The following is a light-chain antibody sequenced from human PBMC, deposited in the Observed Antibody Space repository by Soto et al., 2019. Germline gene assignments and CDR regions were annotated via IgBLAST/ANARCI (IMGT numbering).Light chain of an antibody. Sequence: ESVLTKSHTTLSLSPGERATLSCRASQSVSSNLAWYQQKPGQAPRLLIYGASTRATGIPARFSGSGSGTEFTLTFSSLQSEDFAVYYCLQYIILPTFCQVTKVDIK. V-gene: IGKV3-15*01. CDR2: GAS. CDR1: QSVSSN. J-gene: IGKJ1*01. CDR3: LQYIILPT.